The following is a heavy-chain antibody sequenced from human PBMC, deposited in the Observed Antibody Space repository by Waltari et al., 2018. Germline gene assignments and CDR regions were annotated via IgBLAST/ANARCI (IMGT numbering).Heavy chain of an antibody. D-gene: IGHD3-3*01. V-gene: IGHV3-23*01. CDR1: GFTFSSYA. J-gene: IGHJ5*02. CDR3: EKTHGILRFLNWFDP. Sequence: EVQLFESGGCLVQPLGALRLSCAASGFTFSSYAMMWVRPAPGNGLEWVSAISGSGGSTYYAASVKGRVNISRDNSKHTMYLQMNSLRAEETAVYYCEKTHGILRFLNWFDPWGQGTLVTVYS. CDR2: ISGSGGST.